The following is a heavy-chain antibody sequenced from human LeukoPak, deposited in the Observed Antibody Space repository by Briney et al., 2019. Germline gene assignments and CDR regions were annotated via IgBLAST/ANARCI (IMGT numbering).Heavy chain of an antibody. CDR1: GFTLSNYW. Sequence: GGSLRLSCAASGFTLSNYWMHWVRQAPGKGLVWVSHINGDGSSTSYADSVKGRFTISRDNAKNTLYLQMNSLRAEDTAVYYCARGGVPAAFDYWGQGTLVTVSS. D-gene: IGHD2-2*01. J-gene: IGHJ4*02. V-gene: IGHV3-74*01. CDR2: INGDGSST. CDR3: ARGGVPAAFDY.